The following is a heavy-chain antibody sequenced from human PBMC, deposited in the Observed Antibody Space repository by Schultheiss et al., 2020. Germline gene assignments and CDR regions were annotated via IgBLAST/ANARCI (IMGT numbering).Heavy chain of an antibody. CDR1: GFTFSSYA. CDR3: AREMKSGPGMDV. J-gene: IGHJ6*02. CDR2: ISYDGSNK. V-gene: IGHV3-30-3*01. D-gene: IGHD5-12*01. Sequence: GGSLRLSCAASGFTFSSYAMHWVRQAPGKGLEWVAVISYDGSNKYYADSVKGRFTISRDNSKNTLYLQMNSLRAEDTAVYYCAREMKSGPGMDVWGQGTTVTVSS.